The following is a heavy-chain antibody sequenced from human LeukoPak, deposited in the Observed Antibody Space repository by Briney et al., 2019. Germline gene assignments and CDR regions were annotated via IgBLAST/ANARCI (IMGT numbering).Heavy chain of an antibody. V-gene: IGHV3-23*01. D-gene: IGHD1-7*01. CDR1: GFIFSNYA. CDR2: IRGGGATT. CDR3: ARGGTGTTDWFDP. J-gene: IGHJ5*02. Sequence: GGPLRLSCAACGFIFSNYAMSWGRQAPGKGLEWVLAIRGGGATTYYADSVKGRFTISRDNSKNTLYLQMNSLIDGDTAVYYCARGGTGTTDWFDPWGQGTLVTVSS.